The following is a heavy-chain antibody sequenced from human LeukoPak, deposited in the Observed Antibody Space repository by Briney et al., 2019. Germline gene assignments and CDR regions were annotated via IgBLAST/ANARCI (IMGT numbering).Heavy chain of an antibody. CDR3: ARDRNYGGLIDY. D-gene: IGHD4-4*01. J-gene: IGHJ4*02. CDR1: GGTFSSYA. Sequence: SVKVSCKASGGTFSSYAISWVRQAPGQGLEWMGRIIPILGIANYAQKFQGRVTITADKSTSTAYMELSSLRSEDTAVYYCARDRNYGGLIDYWGQGTPVTVSS. CDR2: IIPILGIA. V-gene: IGHV1-69*04.